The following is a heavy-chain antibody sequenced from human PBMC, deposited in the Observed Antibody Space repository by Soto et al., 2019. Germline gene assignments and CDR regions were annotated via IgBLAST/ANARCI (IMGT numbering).Heavy chain of an antibody. CDR3: ARGRGSRATVTTPLGY. D-gene: IGHD4-17*01. Sequence: QVQLQQWGAGLLKPSETLSLTCAVYGGSFSGYYWSWIRQPPGKGLEWIGEINHSGSTNYNPSLKSRVTISVDTSKNQFSLKLSSVTAADTAVYYCARGRGSRATVTTPLGYWGQGTLVTVSS. V-gene: IGHV4-34*01. J-gene: IGHJ4*02. CDR2: INHSGST. CDR1: GGSFSGYY.